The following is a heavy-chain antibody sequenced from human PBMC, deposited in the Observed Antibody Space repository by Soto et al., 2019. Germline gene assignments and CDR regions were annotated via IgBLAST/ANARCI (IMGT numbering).Heavy chain of an antibody. CDR1: GYTFTRYY. D-gene: IGHD1-1*01. CDR2: INPSGGST. V-gene: IGHV1-46*01. Sequence: ASVKVSCKASGYTFTRYYMHWVRQAPGQGLEWMGIINPSGGSTNYAQKFQGRVTMTRDTSTSTVYMELSSLRSEDTAVYYCATERGSFDFWGQGTMVTVSS. CDR3: ATERGSFDF. J-gene: IGHJ3*01.